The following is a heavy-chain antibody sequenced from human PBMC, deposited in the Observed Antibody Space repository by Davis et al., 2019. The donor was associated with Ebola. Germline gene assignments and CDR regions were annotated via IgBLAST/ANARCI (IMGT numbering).Heavy chain of an antibody. J-gene: IGHJ3*02. D-gene: IGHD4-11*01. Sequence: MPSETLSLTCAVSGGSLSGYYWNWIRQTPGKGPEWIGEVNYLGSAKYNPSLKRRVSISVDTSRTQLSLRMTSVTAADTAVYYCARGARFRYSNYGAFDIWGQGTMVTVSS. V-gene: IGHV4-34*01. CDR3: ARGARFRYSNYGAFDI. CDR1: GGSLSGYY. CDR2: VNYLGSA.